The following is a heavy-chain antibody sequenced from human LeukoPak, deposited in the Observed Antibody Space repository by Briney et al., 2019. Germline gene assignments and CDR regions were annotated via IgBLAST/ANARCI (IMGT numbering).Heavy chain of an antibody. Sequence: SQTLSLTRAISGDSVSSNSAAWNWIRQSPSRGLEWLGRTYYRSKWYNDYAPSVKSRLTINADTSKNHFSLQLNSVTPEDTAVYYCARFHADAFDIWGQGTMVTVSS. J-gene: IGHJ3*02. CDR2: TYYRSKWYN. CDR1: GDSVSSNSAA. CDR3: ARFHADAFDI. V-gene: IGHV6-1*01.